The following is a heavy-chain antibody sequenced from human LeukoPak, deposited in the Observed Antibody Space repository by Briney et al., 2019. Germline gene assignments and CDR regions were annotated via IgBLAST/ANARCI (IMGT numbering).Heavy chain of an antibody. D-gene: IGHD5-24*01. CDR1: GFTFSSYS. CDR3: ARGRDGYGYAFDI. J-gene: IGHJ3*02. Sequence: GGSLRLSCAASGFTFSSYSMNWVRQAPGKGLEWVSSISSSSSYIYYADSVKGRFTISRDNAKNSLYLQMNSLRAEDTALYYCARGRDGYGYAFDIWGQGRMVTVSS. CDR2: ISSSSSYI. V-gene: IGHV3-21*04.